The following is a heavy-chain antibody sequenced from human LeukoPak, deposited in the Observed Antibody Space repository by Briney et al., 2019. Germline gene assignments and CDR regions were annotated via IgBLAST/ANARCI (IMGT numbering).Heavy chain of an antibody. V-gene: IGHV4-34*01. Sequence: SETLSLTCAVYGGSFSGYYWSWIRQPPGKGLEWSGEINHSGSTNYNPSLKSRVTISVDTSKNQFSLKLSSVTAADTAVYYCARDGTYYDIFTGYSDNWFDPWGQGTLVTVSS. CDR3: ARDGTYYDIFTGYSDNWFDP. J-gene: IGHJ5*02. CDR1: GGSFSGYY. D-gene: IGHD3-9*01. CDR2: INHSGST.